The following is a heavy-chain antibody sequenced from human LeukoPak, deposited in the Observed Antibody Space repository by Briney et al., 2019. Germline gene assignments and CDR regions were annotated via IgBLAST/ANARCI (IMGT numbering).Heavy chain of an antibody. V-gene: IGHV3-74*01. CDR3: VSFYETY. CDR1: GNYW. Sequence: GGSLRLSCAASGNYWMHWVRQAQGKGLVWVSHINSDGSWTSYADSVKGRFTISKDNAKNTVYLQMNSLRAEDTAVYYCVSFYETYWGRGTLVTVSS. D-gene: IGHD2/OR15-2a*01. J-gene: IGHJ4*02. CDR2: INSDGSWT.